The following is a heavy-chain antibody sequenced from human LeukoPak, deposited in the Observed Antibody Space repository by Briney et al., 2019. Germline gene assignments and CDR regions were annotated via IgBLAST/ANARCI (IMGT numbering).Heavy chain of an antibody. Sequence: PGGSLRLSCAASGFTFSNAWMSWVRQAPGKGLEWVGRIKSKTDGGTTDYAAPVKGRFTISRDDSKNTLYLQMNSLKTEDTAVYYCTTDGIAVAVGWADYYYGMDVWGQGTTVTVSS. CDR1: GFTFSNAW. J-gene: IGHJ6*02. CDR3: TTDGIAVAVGWADYYYGMDV. CDR2: IKSKTDGGTT. V-gene: IGHV3-15*01. D-gene: IGHD6-19*01.